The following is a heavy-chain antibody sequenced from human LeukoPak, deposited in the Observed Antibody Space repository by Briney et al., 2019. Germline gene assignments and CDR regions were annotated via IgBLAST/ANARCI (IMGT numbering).Heavy chain of an antibody. V-gene: IGHV1-2*04. CDR3: ARGGITGTTRGPTRLNDAFDI. D-gene: IGHD1-20*01. CDR2: INPNSGGT. J-gene: IGHJ3*02. CDR1: GYTFTGYG. Sequence: GASVKVSCKASGYTFTGYGISWVRQAPGQGLEWMGWINPNSGGTNYAQKFQGWVTMTRDTSISTAYMELSRLRSDDTAVYYCARGGITGTTRGPTRLNDAFDIWGQETMVTVSS.